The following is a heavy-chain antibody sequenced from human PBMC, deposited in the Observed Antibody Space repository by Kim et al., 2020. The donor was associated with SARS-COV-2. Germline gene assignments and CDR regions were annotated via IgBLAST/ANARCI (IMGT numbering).Heavy chain of an antibody. CDR3: AREVPRARNGFDF. J-gene: IGHJ4*02. CDR1: EYTFTNYP. CDR2: IFSSGGQT. V-gene: IGHV1-46*01. Sequence: ASVKVSCKASEYTFTNYPIHWVRQAPGQGLEWIGIIFSSGGQTDFAQKFRGRVTLTRDTSTTTVYMELNSLTSEDTAVYYCAREVPRARNGFDFWGQGTL. D-gene: IGHD2-8*01.